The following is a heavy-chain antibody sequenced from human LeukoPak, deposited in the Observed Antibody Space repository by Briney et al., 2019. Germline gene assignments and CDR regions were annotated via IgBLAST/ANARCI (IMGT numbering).Heavy chain of an antibody. D-gene: IGHD2-15*01. V-gene: IGHV3-30*18. J-gene: IGHJ4*02. CDR2: ISYDGSNK. Sequence: GGSLRLSCAASGFTFSSYGMHWVRQAPGKGLEWVAVISYDGSNKYYADSVKGRFTISRDNSKNTLYLQMNSLRAEDTAVYYCAKDSGYCSGGSCYSGPLDYWGQGILVTVSS. CDR1: GFTFSSYG. CDR3: AKDSGYCSGGSCYSGPLDY.